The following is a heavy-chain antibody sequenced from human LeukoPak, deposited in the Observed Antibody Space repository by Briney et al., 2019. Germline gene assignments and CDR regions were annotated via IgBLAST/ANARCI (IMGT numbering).Heavy chain of an antibody. CDR2: IYSDGST. D-gene: IGHD6-13*01. J-gene: IGHJ4*02. V-gene: IGHV3-66*01. Sequence: GGSLRLSCAASGFTVSSNYMSWVRQAPGKGLEWVSIIYSDGSTYYSDSVKGRFTISRDNAKNSLYLQMNSLRDEDTAVYYCARVTTAAGDYWGQGTLVTVSS. CDR1: GFTVSSNY. CDR3: ARVTTAAGDY.